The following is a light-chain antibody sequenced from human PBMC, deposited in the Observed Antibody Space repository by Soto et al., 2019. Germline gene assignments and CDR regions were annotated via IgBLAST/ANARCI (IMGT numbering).Light chain of an antibody. Sequence: EIVLTQSPGTLALSPGERATLSCRASQSVSSNYLAWYQQKPGQAPRVLIYGASSRATGIPDRFRGSASGTDFTLPLSRLEPEHFALYHCQQHGRSPLPFAGGTKLQIK. CDR1: QSVSSNY. J-gene: IGKJ4*01. CDR2: GAS. CDR3: QQHGRSPLP. V-gene: IGKV3-20*01.